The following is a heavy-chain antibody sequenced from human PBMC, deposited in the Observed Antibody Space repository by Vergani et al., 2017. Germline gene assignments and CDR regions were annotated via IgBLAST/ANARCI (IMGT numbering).Heavy chain of an antibody. V-gene: IGHV4-61*01. CDR2: IYYSGST. J-gene: IGHJ6*03. D-gene: IGHD3-3*01. CDR3: ARTKERSGYYTYAYYDYYMDV. Sequence: QVQLQESGPGLVKPSETLSLTCTVSGGSVSSGSYYWSWIRQPPGKGLEWIGYIYYSGSTNYNPSLKSRVTISVETSKNQFSLKLSSVTAADTAVYYCARTKERSGYYTYAYYDYYMDVWGKGTTVTVSS. CDR1: GGSVSSGSYY.